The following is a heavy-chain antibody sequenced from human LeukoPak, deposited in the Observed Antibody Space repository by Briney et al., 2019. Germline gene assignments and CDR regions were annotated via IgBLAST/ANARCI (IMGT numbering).Heavy chain of an antibody. CDR3: AKVGGSYYYYGMDV. V-gene: IGHV3-9*01. Sequence: PGRSLRLSCAASGFIFDDYAMHWVRQAPGKGLEWVSGISWNSGRIGYADSVKGRFTISRDNAKNSLYLQMNSLRVEDTALYYCAKVGGSYYYYGMDVWGQGTTVTVSS. CDR2: ISWNSGRI. D-gene: IGHD1-26*01. CDR1: GFIFDDYA. J-gene: IGHJ6*02.